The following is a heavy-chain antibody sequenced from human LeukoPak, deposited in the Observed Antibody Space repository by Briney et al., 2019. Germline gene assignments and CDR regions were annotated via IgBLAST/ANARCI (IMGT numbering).Heavy chain of an antibody. D-gene: IGHD2-2*01. V-gene: IGHV4-59*01. CDR2: IYYSGST. Sequence: SETLSLTCAVYGGSFSSYYWSWIRQPPGKGLEWIGYIYYSGSTNYNPSLESRVTISVDTSKNQFSLKLSSVTAADTAVYYCARVWGYCSSTSCWFDPWGQGTLVTVSS. CDR1: GGSFSSYY. J-gene: IGHJ5*02. CDR3: ARVWGYCSSTSCWFDP.